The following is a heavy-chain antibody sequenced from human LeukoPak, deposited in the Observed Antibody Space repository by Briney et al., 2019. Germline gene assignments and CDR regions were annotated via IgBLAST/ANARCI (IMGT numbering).Heavy chain of an antibody. CDR3: ARVSYYDSSGYPEYFHH. Sequence: SVKVSCKASGGTFSGYAINWVRQAPGQGLEWMGRIIPILGIPNYAQKFQGRVTITADRSTSTAYMELSSLRSEDAAVYYCARVSYYDSSGYPEYFHHWGQGTLVTVSS. CDR2: IIPILGIP. J-gene: IGHJ1*01. CDR1: GGTFSGYA. V-gene: IGHV1-69*04. D-gene: IGHD3-22*01.